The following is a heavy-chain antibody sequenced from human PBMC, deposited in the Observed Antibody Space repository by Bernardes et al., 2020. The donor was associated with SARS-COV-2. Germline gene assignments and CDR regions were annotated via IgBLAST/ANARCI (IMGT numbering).Heavy chain of an antibody. V-gene: IGHV1-2*02. Sequence: ASVKASCKASGYTLSDYYMRWVRQAPGQGLEWMGWINPHSGGTNYAQKFQGRVTVTRDTSISTAYMELSRLTSDDTAVYYCARDLDRLYSGSRTDAFDIWGQGTMVTVSS. D-gene: IGHD1-26*01. CDR3: ARDLDRLYSGSRTDAFDI. CDR2: INPHSGGT. J-gene: IGHJ3*02. CDR1: GYTLSDYY.